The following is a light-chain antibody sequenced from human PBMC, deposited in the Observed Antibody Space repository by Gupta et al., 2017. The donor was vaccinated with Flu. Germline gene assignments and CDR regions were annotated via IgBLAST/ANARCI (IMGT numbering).Light chain of an antibody. CDR2: YNE. CDR1: GPNIRIDT. J-gene: IGLJ3*02. Sequence: SLLTQPPSASGTPGHRVPMSCSGSGPNIRIDTVNWYPQPPGTAPKLLLFYNEQRPSGVPDRFSGSKYGTAASPASSGLQAEDEDDYYCEAWDESRNGPVFGGGTKLTVL. V-gene: IGLV1-44*01. CDR3: EAWDESRNGPV.